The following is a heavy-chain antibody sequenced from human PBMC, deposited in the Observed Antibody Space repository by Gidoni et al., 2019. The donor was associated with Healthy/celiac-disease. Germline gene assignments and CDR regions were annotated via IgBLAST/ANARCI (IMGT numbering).Heavy chain of an antibody. J-gene: IGHJ4*02. CDR2: INPNSGGT. CDR3: ARDIGHGGTWGN. D-gene: IGHD2-15*01. V-gene: IGHV1-2*02. CDR1: GYPFTGYY. Sequence: QVQLVQSGAEVKKPGASVKVSCKASGYPFTGYYMHWVRQAPGQGLEWRGWINPNSGGTNYAQKFQGRVTMTRDTYISTAYMELSRLRSDDTAVYYCARDIGHGGTWGNWGQGTLVTVSS.